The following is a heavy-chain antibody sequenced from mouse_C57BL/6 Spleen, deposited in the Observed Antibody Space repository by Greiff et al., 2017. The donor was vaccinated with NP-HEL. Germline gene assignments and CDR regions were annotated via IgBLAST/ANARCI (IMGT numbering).Heavy chain of an antibody. J-gene: IGHJ3*01. CDR1: GFTFSDYG. V-gene: IGHV5-15*01. Sequence: EVMLVESGGGLVQPGGSLKLSCAASGFTFSDYGMAWVRQAPRKGPEWVAFISNLAYSIYYADTVTGRFTISRENAKNTLYLEMSSLRSEDTAMYYCARLNWVFAYWGQGTLVTVSA. CDR3: ARLNWVFAY. CDR2: ISNLAYSI. D-gene: IGHD4-1*01.